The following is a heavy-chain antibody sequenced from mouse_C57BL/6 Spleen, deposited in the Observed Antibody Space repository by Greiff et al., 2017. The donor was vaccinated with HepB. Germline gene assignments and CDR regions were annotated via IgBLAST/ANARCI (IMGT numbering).Heavy chain of an antibody. CDR2: IYPGDGDT. CDR3: AMIYYDYLYAMDY. CDR1: GYAFSSYW. J-gene: IGHJ4*01. D-gene: IGHD2-4*01. V-gene: IGHV1-80*01. Sequence: QVQLQQSGAELVKPGASVKISCKASGYAFSSYWMNWVKQRTGKGLEWIGQIYPGDGDTNYNGKFKGKATLTADKSSSTAYMQLSSLTSEDSAVYFCAMIYYDYLYAMDYWGQGTSVTVSS.